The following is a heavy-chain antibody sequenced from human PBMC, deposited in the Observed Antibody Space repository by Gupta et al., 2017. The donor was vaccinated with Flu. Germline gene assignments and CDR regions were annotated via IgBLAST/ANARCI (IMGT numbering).Heavy chain of an antibody. J-gene: IGHJ4*02. Sequence: EVQLVESGGGLVQPGGSLRLSCGASGFTFSRYWMHWVRQVPGKELVWVARINSDGSRTTYADSVRGRLTRSRDNTQNTLSLQMNSLRAEDTAVYYCARGRHQYDNADIGNYYLDYWGQGTLVTVSS. V-gene: IGHV3-74*03. D-gene: IGHD2-15*01. CDR2: INSDGSRT. CDR3: ARGRHQYDNADIGNYYLDY. CDR1: GFTFSRYW.